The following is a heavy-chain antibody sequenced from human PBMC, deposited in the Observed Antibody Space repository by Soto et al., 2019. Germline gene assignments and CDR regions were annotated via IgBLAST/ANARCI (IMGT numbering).Heavy chain of an antibody. CDR3: AKDLYSSSFRYYYYYMDV. Sequence: GGSLRLSCAASGFTFSSYAMSWVRQAPGKGLEWVSAISGIGGSTYYADSVKGRFTISRDNSKNTLYLQMNSLSAEDTAVYYCAKDLYSSSFRYYYYYMDVWGKGTTVTVSS. V-gene: IGHV3-23*01. CDR1: GFTFSSYA. D-gene: IGHD6-6*01. J-gene: IGHJ6*03. CDR2: ISGIGGST.